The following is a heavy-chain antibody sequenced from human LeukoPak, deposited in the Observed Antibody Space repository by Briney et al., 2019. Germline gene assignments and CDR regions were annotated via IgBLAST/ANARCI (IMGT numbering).Heavy chain of an antibody. J-gene: IGHJ4*02. D-gene: IGHD3-9*01. CDR2: IIPIFGTA. V-gene: IGHV1-69*13. CDR1: GGTFSSYA. Sequence: SVKVSCKASGGTFSSYAISWVRQAPGQGLEWMGGIIPIFGTANYAQKFQGRVTITADESTSTAYMELSSLRSEDTAVYYCATDPYYDILTGSGYFHYWGQGTLVTVSS. CDR3: ATDPYYDILTGSGYFHY.